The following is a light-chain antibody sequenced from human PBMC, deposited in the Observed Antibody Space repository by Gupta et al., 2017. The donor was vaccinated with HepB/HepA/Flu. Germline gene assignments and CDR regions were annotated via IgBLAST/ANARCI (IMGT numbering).Light chain of an antibody. CDR1: ETVKTFF. CDR3: LYFGDSQIT. Sequence: EITLTQSPGTLSLSPGETVTLSCGASETVKTFFLSWYQQKPGQAPRLLVYGASNRAADIPDRFSGVASGTDLTLTITRLEPEDFAVYYCLYFGDSQITFGQGTRLEIK. CDR2: GAS. J-gene: IGKJ5*01. V-gene: IGKV3-20*01.